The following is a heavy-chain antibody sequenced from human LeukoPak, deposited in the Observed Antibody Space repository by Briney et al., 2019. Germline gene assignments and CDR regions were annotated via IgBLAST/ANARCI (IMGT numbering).Heavy chain of an antibody. CDR3: ARDHRVAAAGSVDY. D-gene: IGHD6-13*01. CDR2: IYYSGST. CDR1: GGSISSGDYY. J-gene: IGHJ4*02. V-gene: IGHV4-30-4*08. Sequence: SQTLSLTCTVSGGSISSGDYYWSWIRQPPGKGLEWIGYIYYSGSTYYNPSLKSRVTISVDTSKNQFSLKLSSMTAADTAVYYCARDHRVAAAGSVDYWGQGTLVTVSS.